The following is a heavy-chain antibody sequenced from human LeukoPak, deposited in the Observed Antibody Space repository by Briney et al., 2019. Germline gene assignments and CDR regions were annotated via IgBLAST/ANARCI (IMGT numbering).Heavy chain of an antibody. CDR3: AKDAQRGFDYSNSLEY. J-gene: IGHJ4*02. V-gene: IGHV3-33*06. CDR2: IWSDGTNQ. CDR1: RFPFSHYG. Sequence: GKSLTLSCVASQFRFPFSHYGMHWVRQAPGRGLEWVAVIWSDGTNQYYADSVKGRFTISRDNSQNTVYLQMNSLRVEDTAVYFCAKDAQRGFDYSNSLEYWGQGTLVTVSS. D-gene: IGHD4-11*01.